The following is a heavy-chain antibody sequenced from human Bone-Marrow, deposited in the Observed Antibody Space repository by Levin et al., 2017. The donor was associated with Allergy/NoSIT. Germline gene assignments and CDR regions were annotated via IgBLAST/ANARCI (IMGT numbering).Heavy chain of an antibody. CDR1: GYTFTSYG. CDR3: ARSAWSYYDFWSGKRRFDP. J-gene: IGHJ5*02. Sequence: PGASVKVSCKASGYTFTSYGISWVRQAPGQGLEWMGWISAYNGNTNYAQKLQGRVTMTTDTSTSTAYMELRSLRSDDTAVYYCARSAWSYYDFWSGKRRFDPWGQGTLVTVSS. D-gene: IGHD3-3*01. V-gene: IGHV1-18*01. CDR2: ISAYNGNT.